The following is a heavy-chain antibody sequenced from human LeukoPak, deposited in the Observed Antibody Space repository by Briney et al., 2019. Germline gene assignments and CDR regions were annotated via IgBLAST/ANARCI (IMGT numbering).Heavy chain of an antibody. Sequence: SVKVSCKASGGTFSSYAISWVRQAPGQGLEWMGRIIPIFGTPNYAQKFQGRVTITTDESTSTAYMELSSLRSEDTAVYYCATSGWGSYYFDYWGQGTLVTVSS. D-gene: IGHD6-19*01. V-gene: IGHV1-69*05. J-gene: IGHJ4*02. CDR2: IIPIFGTP. CDR1: GGTFSSYA. CDR3: ATSGWGSYYFDY.